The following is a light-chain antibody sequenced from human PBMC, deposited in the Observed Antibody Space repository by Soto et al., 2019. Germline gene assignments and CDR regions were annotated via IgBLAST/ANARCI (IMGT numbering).Light chain of an antibody. V-gene: IGKV3D-15*01. CDR3: QQYNTWPPPSGS. CDR1: QTVSNN. Sequence: EIVMTQSPATLSVSPGERATLSCRASQTVSNNLAWYQQKPGQAPRLLIYGASTRATGIPARFSGSGSGTEFTLTISSLQSEDFAVYYCQQYNTWPPPSGSVGPGTKVDIK. CDR2: GAS. J-gene: IGKJ3*01.